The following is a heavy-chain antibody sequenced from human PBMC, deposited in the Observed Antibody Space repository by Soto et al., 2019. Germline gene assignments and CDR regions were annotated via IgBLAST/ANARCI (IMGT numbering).Heavy chain of an antibody. J-gene: IGHJ4*02. Sequence: QITLKESGPTLVKPTQTLTLTCTFSGFSLSTSGVGVGWIRQPPGKALEWLALIYWDDAKHYSPSLKSRLTTTQDPPKNQVVHKKPNMDPVDTAQYFCAPKGGGDRILDYWGQGTLVTVSS. CDR1: GFSLSTSGVG. V-gene: IGHV2-5*02. CDR2: IYWDDAK. D-gene: IGHD3-16*01. CDR3: APKGGGDRILDY.